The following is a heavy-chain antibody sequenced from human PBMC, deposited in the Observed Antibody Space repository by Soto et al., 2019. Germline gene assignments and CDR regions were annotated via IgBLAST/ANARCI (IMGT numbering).Heavy chain of an antibody. CDR1: GGSISSYY. Sequence: QVQLQESGPGLVKPSETLSLTCTVSGGSISSYYWSWIRQPPGKGLEWIGYIYYSGSTNYNPSLKSLVTISVDTSKNQFSLKLSSVTAADTAVYYCARVKQLVGENWFDPWGQGTLVTVSS. V-gene: IGHV4-59*01. D-gene: IGHD6-6*01. CDR2: IYYSGST. J-gene: IGHJ5*02. CDR3: ARVKQLVGENWFDP.